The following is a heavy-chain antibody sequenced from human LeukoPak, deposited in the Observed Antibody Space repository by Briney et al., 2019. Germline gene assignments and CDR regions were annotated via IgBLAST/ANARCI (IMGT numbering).Heavy chain of an antibody. CDR3: ARDVYCSGGSCVN. Sequence: SQTLSLTCTVSGGSVSSGSYYWSWIRQPPGKGLEWIGYIYYSGSTNYNPSLKSRVTISVDTSKNQFSLKLSSVTAADTAVYYCARDVYCSGGSCVNWGQGTLVTVSS. CDR2: IYYSGST. V-gene: IGHV4-61*01. D-gene: IGHD2-15*01. CDR1: GGSVSSGSYY. J-gene: IGHJ4*02.